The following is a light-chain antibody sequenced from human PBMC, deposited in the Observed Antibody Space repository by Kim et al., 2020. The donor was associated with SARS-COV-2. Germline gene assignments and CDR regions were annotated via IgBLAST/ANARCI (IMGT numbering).Light chain of an antibody. Sequence: DIQMTQSPSSLSASVRDRVTITCQASQDINKFLNWYQQKPGKAPKLLIYDASNLETGVPSRFSGSGSGTDFALTISSLQPEDVGTYYCQQYDYPRLTFGGGTKVDIK. CDR2: DAS. V-gene: IGKV1-33*01. J-gene: IGKJ4*01. CDR1: QDINKF. CDR3: QQYDYPRLT.